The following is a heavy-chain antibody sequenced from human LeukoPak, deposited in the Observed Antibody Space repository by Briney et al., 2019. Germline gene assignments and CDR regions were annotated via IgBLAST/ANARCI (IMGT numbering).Heavy chain of an antibody. V-gene: IGHV3-49*04. CDR3: TRGGDLSSSEQQYYFDY. CDR1: GFTFGDYA. D-gene: IGHD6-6*01. Sequence: PGGSLRLSCTASGFTFGDYAMSWVRQAPGKGLEWVGFIRSKAYGGTTEYAASVKGRFTISRDDSKSIAYLQMNSLKTEDTAVYYCTRGGDLSSSEQQYYFDYWGQGTLVTVSS. CDR2: IRSKAYGGTT. J-gene: IGHJ4*02.